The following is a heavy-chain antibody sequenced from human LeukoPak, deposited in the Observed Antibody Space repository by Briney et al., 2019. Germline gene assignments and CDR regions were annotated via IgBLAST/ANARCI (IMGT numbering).Heavy chain of an antibody. CDR1: GFTVSSNY. CDR3: ARVLGGSWDWFDP. J-gene: IGHJ5*02. V-gene: IGHV3-23*01. CDR2: ISGSGGST. Sequence: GGSLRLSCAASGFTVSSNYMSWVRQAPGKGLEWVSAISGSGGSTYYADSVKGRFTISRDNSKSTLYLQMNSLRAEDTAVYYCARVLGGSWDWFDPWGQGTLVTVSS. D-gene: IGHD2-15*01.